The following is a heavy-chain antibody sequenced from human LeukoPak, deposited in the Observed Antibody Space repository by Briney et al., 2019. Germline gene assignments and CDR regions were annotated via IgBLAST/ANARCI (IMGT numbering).Heavy chain of an antibody. D-gene: IGHD2-15*01. Sequence: GGSLRLSCAASGFTFSSYAMSWVRQAPGKGLEWVSAISGSGGSTYYADSVKGRFTISRDNSKNTLYLQMNSLRAEDTAVYYCAKDEGGYCSGGSCYSSDYFDYWGQGALVTVSS. V-gene: IGHV3-23*01. CDR2: ISGSGGST. CDR3: AKDEGGYCSGGSCYSSDYFDY. CDR1: GFTFSSYA. J-gene: IGHJ4*02.